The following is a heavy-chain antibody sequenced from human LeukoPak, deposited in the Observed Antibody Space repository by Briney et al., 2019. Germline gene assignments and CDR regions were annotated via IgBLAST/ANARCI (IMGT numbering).Heavy chain of an antibody. V-gene: IGHV3-7*04. CDR3: ARGQYQLL. J-gene: IGHJ4*02. Sequence: GGSLRLSCAASGFIVSRNYMSWVRQAPGKGLEWVAKVNPDGNEKYYVDSVRGRFTISKDSPKNSVYLQMDSLKAEDTAVYYCARGQYQLLWGKGALIIVSS. CDR2: VNPDGNEK. D-gene: IGHD2-2*01. CDR1: GFIVSRNY.